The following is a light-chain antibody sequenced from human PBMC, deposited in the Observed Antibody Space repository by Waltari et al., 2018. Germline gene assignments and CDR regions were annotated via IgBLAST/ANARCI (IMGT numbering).Light chain of an antibody. CDR3: CSYANNRPRV. J-gene: IGLJ3*02. CDR2: EGY. Sequence: QSALTQPASVSGSPGQSITISCTGTSSDVGSYNLVSWYQPHPGKAPKLIIYEGYKRPSGVSNRFSGSKSGDTASLTISGVQAEDEADYYCCSYANNRPRVFGGGTKLTVL. V-gene: IGLV2-23*01. CDR1: SSDVGSYNL.